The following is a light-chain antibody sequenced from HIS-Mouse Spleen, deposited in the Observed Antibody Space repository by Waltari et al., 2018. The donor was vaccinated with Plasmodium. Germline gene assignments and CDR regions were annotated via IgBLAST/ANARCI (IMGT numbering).Light chain of an antibody. CDR2: GAS. CDR3: QQYNNWSFT. J-gene: IGKJ3*01. CDR1: QSVSSN. Sequence: EIVMTQSPATLSASPRERATLSGRASQSVSSNLAWYQQKPGQAPRLLIYGASTRATGIPARFSGSGSGTEFTLTISSLQSEDFAVYYCQQYNNWSFTFGPGTKVDIK. V-gene: IGKV3-15*01.